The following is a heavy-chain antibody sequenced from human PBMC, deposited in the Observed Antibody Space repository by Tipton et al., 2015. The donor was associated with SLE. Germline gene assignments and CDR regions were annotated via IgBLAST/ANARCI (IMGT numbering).Heavy chain of an antibody. J-gene: IGHJ4*02. CDR3: ARGGDIVVPDY. Sequence: TLSLTCTVSGGSISSSSHYWGWIRQPPGKGLEWIGSIYYSGSTYYNPSLKSRVTISVDTSKNQFSLKLSSVTAADTAVYYCARGGDIVVPDYWGQGTLVTVSS. CDR1: GGSISSSSHY. CDR2: IYYSGST. D-gene: IGHD2-15*01. V-gene: IGHV4-39*07.